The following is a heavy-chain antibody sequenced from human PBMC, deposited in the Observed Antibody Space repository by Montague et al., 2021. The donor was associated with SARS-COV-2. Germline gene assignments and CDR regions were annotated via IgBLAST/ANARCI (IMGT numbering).Heavy chain of an antibody. J-gene: IGHJ4*02. V-gene: IGHV3-30*04. CDR3: ASSLVWFEIDY. CDR1: GFTFSSYA. CDR2: ISYDGSNK. D-gene: IGHD3-10*01. Sequence: SLRLSCAASGFTFSSYAMHWVRQAPGKGLEWVAVISYDGSNKYYADSVKGRFTISRDNSKNTLYLQMNSLRAEDTAVDYCASSLVWFEIDYWGQGTLVTVSS.